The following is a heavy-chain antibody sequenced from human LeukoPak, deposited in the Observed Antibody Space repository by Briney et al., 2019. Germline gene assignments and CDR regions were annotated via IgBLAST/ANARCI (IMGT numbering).Heavy chain of an antibody. D-gene: IGHD5-18*01. CDR1: GYSFTSYW. CDR3: ARSGYSYGFNWFDP. CDR2: IYPGDSDT. Sequence: GASLKISCKGSGYSFTSYWIGWVRQMPGKGLEGLGSIYPGDSDTRYSPSFQGQVTISADKTMSTAYLQWSSLKASDTAMYYCARSGYSYGFNWFDPWGQGTLVTVSS. J-gene: IGHJ5*02. V-gene: IGHV5-51*03.